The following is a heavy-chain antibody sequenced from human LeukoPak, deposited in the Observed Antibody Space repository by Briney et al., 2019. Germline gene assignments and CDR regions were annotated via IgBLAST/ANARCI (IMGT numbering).Heavy chain of an antibody. CDR3: ARGTSYYPEYYYYGMDV. V-gene: IGHV3-7*01. Sequence: RTGGSLRLSCAASGFTFSSYWMSWVRQAPGKGLEWVANIKQDGSEKYYVDSVKGRFTTSRDNAKNSLYLQMNSLRAEDTAVYYCARGTSYYPEYYYYGMDVWGQGTTVTVSS. D-gene: IGHD3-10*01. CDR2: IKQDGSEK. CDR1: GFTFSSYW. J-gene: IGHJ6*02.